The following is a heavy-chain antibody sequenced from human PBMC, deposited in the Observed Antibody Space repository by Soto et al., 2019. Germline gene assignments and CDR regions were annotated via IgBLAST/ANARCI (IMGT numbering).Heavy chain of an antibody. D-gene: IGHD4-4*01. CDR3: ARDPVDYSNPIDVSSDY. Sequence: SVKVSCKASGGTFSSYAISWVRQAPGQGLEWMGGIIPIFGTANYAQKFQGRVTITADESTSTAYMELSSLRSEDTAVYYCARDPVDYSNPIDVSSDYWGQGTLVTVSS. CDR2: IIPIFGTA. J-gene: IGHJ4*02. V-gene: IGHV1-69*13. CDR1: GGTFSSYA.